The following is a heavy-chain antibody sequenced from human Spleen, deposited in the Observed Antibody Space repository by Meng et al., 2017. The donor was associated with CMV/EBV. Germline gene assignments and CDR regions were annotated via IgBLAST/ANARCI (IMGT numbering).Heavy chain of an antibody. Sequence: GESLKISCKGSGYIFATYWIGWVRQMPGKGLEWMGVVFPDDSDTIYSPSFQGQVTISADKSMNTAYLQWSSLKASDTAMYYCARGSTGTLNNFYGMDVWGQGTTVTVSS. J-gene: IGHJ6*02. D-gene: IGHD1-1*01. CDR3: ARGSTGTLNNFYGMDV. CDR2: VFPDDSDT. V-gene: IGHV5-51*01. CDR1: GYIFATYW.